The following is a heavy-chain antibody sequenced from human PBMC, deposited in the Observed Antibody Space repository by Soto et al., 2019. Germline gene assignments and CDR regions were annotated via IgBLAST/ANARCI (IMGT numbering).Heavy chain of an antibody. D-gene: IGHD3-10*01. CDR3: AKQARPYLWFGELSGYFDY. J-gene: IGHJ4*02. CDR1: GFTFSSYG. Sequence: GGSLRLSCAASGFTFSSYGMHWVRQAPGKGLEWVAVISYDGSNKYYADSVKGRFTISRDNSKNTLYLQMNSLRAEDTAVYYCAKQARPYLWFGELSGYFDYWGQGTLVTVSS. V-gene: IGHV3-30*18. CDR2: ISYDGSNK.